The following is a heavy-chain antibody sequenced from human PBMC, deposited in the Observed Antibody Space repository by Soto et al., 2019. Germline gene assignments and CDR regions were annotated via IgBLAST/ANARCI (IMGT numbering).Heavy chain of an antibody. CDR2: ISSSSSTI. CDR3: ARISTDYGDPFDY. J-gene: IGHJ4*02. Sequence: XESVVLSCAASGFTFISYSMNGVRQAPGKGLEWVPYISSSSSTIYYADSVKGRFTISRDNAKNSLYLQMNSLRDEDTAVYYCARISTDYGDPFDYWGQGTLVTVSS. D-gene: IGHD4-17*01. V-gene: IGHV3-48*02. CDR1: GFTFISYS.